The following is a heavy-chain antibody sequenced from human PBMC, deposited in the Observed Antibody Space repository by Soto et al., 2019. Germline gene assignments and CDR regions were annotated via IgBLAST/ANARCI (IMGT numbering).Heavy chain of an antibody. CDR2: INHSGST. D-gene: IGHD3-10*01. CDR3: ARGWYYGSGSYYNPYYYYYGMDV. Sequence: PSETLSLTCAVYGGSSSCYYWSWIRQPPGKGLEWIGEINHSGSTNYNPSLKSRVTISVDTSKNQFSLKLSSVTAADTAVYYCARGWYYGSGSYYNPYYYYYGMDVWGQGTTVTVSS. CDR1: GGSSSCYY. J-gene: IGHJ6*02. V-gene: IGHV4-34*01.